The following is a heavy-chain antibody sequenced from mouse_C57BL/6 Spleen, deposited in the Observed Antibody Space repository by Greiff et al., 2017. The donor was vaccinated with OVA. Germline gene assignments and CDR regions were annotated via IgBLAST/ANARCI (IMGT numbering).Heavy chain of an antibody. CDR3: ARGPVVADYAMDY. CDR1: GFTFSDYG. D-gene: IGHD1-1*01. Sequence: EVQRVESGGGLVKPGGSLKLSCAASGFTFSDYGMHWVRQAPEKGLEWVAYISSGSSTIYYADTVKGRFTISRDNAKNTLFLQMTSLRSEDTATYYCARGPVVADYAMDYWGQGTSVTVSS. CDR2: ISSGSSTI. J-gene: IGHJ4*01. V-gene: IGHV5-17*01.